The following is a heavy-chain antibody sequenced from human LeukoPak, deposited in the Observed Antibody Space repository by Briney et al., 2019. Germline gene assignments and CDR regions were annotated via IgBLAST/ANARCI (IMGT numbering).Heavy chain of an antibody. CDR1: GYSFTSYW. D-gene: IGHD3-22*01. CDR2: IYPGDSDT. CDR3: ARGDYDSSGYYANDAFDI. Sequence: GESLKISCKGSGYSFTSYWIGRVRQMPGKGLEWMGIIYPGDSDTRYSPSFQGQVTISADKSISTAYLQWSSLKASDTAMYYCARGDYDSSGYYANDAFDIWGQGTMVTVSS. V-gene: IGHV5-51*01. J-gene: IGHJ3*02.